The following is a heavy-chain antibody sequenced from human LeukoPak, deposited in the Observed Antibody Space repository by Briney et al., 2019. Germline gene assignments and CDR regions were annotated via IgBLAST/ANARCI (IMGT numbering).Heavy chain of an antibody. CDR1: GGSISSYY. J-gene: IGHJ2*01. V-gene: IGHV4-4*07. CDR2: IYTSGST. D-gene: IGHD2-2*02. Sequence: SETLPLTCTVSGGSISSYYWSWIRQPAGKGLEWIGRIYTSGSTNYNPSLKSRVTMSVDTSKNQFSLKLSSVTAADTAVYYCARDRVYCSSTSCYKWRYFDLWGRGTLVTVSS. CDR3: ARDRVYCSSTSCYKWRYFDL.